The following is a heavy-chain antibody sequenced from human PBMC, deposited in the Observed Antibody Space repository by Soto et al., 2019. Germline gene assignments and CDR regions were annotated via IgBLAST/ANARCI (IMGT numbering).Heavy chain of an antibody. CDR2: INAGNGNT. CDR3: ARGFPLWFDP. D-gene: IGHD3-16*02. CDR1: GYTFTNYA. Sequence: QVQLVQSGAEEKKPGASVKVSCKASGYTFTNYAMHWVRQAPGQRLEWMGWINAGNGNTKYSQKFQGRVTITRDTSASTAYMELSSLRSEDTAAYYFARGFPLWFDPWGQGTLVTVSS. V-gene: IGHV1-3*05. J-gene: IGHJ5*02.